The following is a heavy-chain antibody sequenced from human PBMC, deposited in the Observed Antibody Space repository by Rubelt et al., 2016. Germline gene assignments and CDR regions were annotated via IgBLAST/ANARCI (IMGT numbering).Heavy chain of an antibody. CDR2: ISGSGGST. CDR1: GFTFSSYA. D-gene: IGHD7-27*01. V-gene: IGHV3-23*04. CDR3: AKDPPNWGSGYYGMDV. J-gene: IGHJ6*02. Sequence: EVQVVESGGGLVQPGGSLRLSCAASGFTFSSYAMSWVRQAPGKGLEWVSAISGSGGSTYYADSVKGRFTISRDNSKNTLYLQMNSLRAEDTAVYYCAKDPPNWGSGYYGMDVWGQGTTVTVSS.